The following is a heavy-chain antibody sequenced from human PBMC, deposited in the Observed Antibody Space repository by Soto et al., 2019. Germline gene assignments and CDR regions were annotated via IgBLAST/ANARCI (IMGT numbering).Heavy chain of an antibody. CDR1: GGSISSSNW. D-gene: IGHD6-19*01. J-gene: IGHJ4*02. CDR3: ARRLAFEQWLASFDY. Sequence: QVQLQESGPGLVKPSGTLSLTCAVSGGSISSSNWWSWVRQPPGKGLEWIGEIYHSGSTNYNQYPQSRGTISVDKPKSQFSLKLSSVTAADTAVYYCARRLAFEQWLASFDYWGQGTLVTVSS. V-gene: IGHV4-4*02. CDR2: IYHSGST.